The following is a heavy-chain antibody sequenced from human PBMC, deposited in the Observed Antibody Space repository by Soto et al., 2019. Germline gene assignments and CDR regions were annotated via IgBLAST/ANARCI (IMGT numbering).Heavy chain of an antibody. CDR2: VDGSGADT. D-gene: IGHD2-8*01. J-gene: IGHJ4*02. CDR1: GFTFCSHA. V-gene: IGHV3-23*01. Sequence: GGSIRLSRAAGGFTFCSHAPGWLRQAPGREPEWVAFVDGSGADTSYADSVKGRFTISRDNSENSLYLHMNSLRAEDSGRYFCAKEIFAAAYAATSAFDLWGQGTLVTVSS. CDR3: AKEIFAAAYAATSAFDL.